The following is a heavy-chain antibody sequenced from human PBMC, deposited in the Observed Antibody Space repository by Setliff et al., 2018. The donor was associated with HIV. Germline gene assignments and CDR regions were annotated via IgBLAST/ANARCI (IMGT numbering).Heavy chain of an antibody. V-gene: IGHV4-39*06. Sequence: PSETLSLTCTVXGASISDSKYYWGWIRQPPGKGLEWIGNIHYSGTTYYNPSRRSRVTISVDTSKNXXXXXLSSVTAAXXAVXYFARDRLWEGKYYYYMXVWGKGT. CDR2: IHYSGTT. D-gene: IGHD3-10*01. CDR3: ARDRLWEGKYYYYMXV. J-gene: IGHJ6*03. CDR1: GASISDSKYY.